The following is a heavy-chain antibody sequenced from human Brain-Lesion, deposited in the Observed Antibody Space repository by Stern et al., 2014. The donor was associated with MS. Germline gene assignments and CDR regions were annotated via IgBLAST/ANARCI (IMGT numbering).Heavy chain of an antibody. V-gene: IGHV4-61*02. Sequence: QVQLVQSGPGLVRSSQTLSLTCTVSGGSITCGRYYWTWIRQTAGKGLEWTGRIYTSGGTNYDPSFERRVPLALAPSRTHFSLPWSSVTAADTAVYFCARADYSVSGTPLDYWGQGTRVAV. CDR2: IYTSGGT. J-gene: IGHJ4*02. CDR3: ARADYSVSGTPLDY. CDR1: GGSITCGRYY. D-gene: IGHD3-10*01.